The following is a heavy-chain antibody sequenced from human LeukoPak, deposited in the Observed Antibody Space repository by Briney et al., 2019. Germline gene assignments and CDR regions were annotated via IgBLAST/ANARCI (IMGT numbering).Heavy chain of an antibody. D-gene: IGHD1-26*01. CDR3: ATLSGSPFYYYMDV. CDR2: FDPEDGET. J-gene: IGHJ6*03. V-gene: IGHV1-24*01. Sequence: ASVKVSCKVSGYTLTELSMHWVRQAPGKGLEWMGGFDPEDGETIYAQKFQGRVTMTEDTSTDTAYMELSSLRSEDTAVYYCATLSGSPFYYYMDVWGKGTTVTVSS. CDR1: GYTLTELS.